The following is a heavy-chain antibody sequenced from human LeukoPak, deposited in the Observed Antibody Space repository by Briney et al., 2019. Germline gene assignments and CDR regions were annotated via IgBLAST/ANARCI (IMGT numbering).Heavy chain of an antibody. V-gene: IGHV3-23*01. CDR2: ISGSGGST. CDR3: AKRGTVTTFGHCDY. Sequence: GGSLRLSCAASGFTFSSYAMSWVRQAPGKGLEWVSAISGSGGSTYYADSVKGRFTISRDNSKNTLYLQMNSLRAEDTAVYYCAKRGTVTTFGHCDYWGQGTLVTVSS. CDR1: GFTFSSYA. J-gene: IGHJ4*02. D-gene: IGHD4-17*01.